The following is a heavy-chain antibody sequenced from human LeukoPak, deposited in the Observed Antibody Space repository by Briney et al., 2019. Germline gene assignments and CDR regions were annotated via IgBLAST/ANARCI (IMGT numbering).Heavy chain of an antibody. CDR1: GFTFSSYS. CDR2: ISSSSSYI. V-gene: IGHV3-21*01. Sequence: GGSLRLSCAASGFTFSSYSMNWVRQAPGKGLEWVSSISSSSSYIYYADSVKGRFTISRENAKNSLYLQMNSLRAEDTAVYYCARDHEWERKDFDYWGQGTLVTVSS. J-gene: IGHJ4*02. D-gene: IGHD1-26*01. CDR3: ARDHEWERKDFDY.